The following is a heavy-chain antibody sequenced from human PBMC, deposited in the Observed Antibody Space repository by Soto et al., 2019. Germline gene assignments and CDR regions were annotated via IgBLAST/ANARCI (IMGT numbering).Heavy chain of an antibody. V-gene: IGHV4-39*01. CDR2: IYYSGST. J-gene: IGHJ6*01. CDR3: AVPGIAVAGSYYYYGMDV. Sequence: QLQLQESGPGLVKPSETLSLTCTVSGGSISSSSYYWGWIRQPPGKGLEWIGSIYYSGSTYYNPPLKSRVTISVDTSKNQFSLKLSSVTAADTAVYYCAVPGIAVAGSYYYYGMDVW. CDR1: GGSISSSSYY. D-gene: IGHD6-19*01.